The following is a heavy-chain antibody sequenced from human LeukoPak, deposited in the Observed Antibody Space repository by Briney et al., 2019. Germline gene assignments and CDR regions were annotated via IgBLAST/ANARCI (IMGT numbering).Heavy chain of an antibody. CDR1: GFTFSSYA. Sequence: GGSLRLSCAASGFTFSSYAMSWVRQAPGKGLEWVSAISGSGGSTYYADSVKGRFTISRDNSKNTLYLQMNSLRAEDTAVYYCAKNLHYCIGGSCYPDYWGQGTLVTVSS. V-gene: IGHV3-23*01. CDR2: ISGSGGST. J-gene: IGHJ4*02. D-gene: IGHD2-15*01. CDR3: AKNLHYCIGGSCYPDY.